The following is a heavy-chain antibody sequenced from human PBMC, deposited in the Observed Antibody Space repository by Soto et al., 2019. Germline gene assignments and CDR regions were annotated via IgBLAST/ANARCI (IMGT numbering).Heavy chain of an antibody. D-gene: IGHD5-18*01. Sequence: QVQLQQWGAGLLKPSETLSLTCAVYGGSFSGYYWRWIRQPPGKGLEWIGEINHSGSTNYNPSLKSRVTISVDTSKNQFSLKLSSVTAADTAVYYCARGRGYSYGGWFDPWGQGTLVTVSS. CDR3: ARGRGYSYGGWFDP. V-gene: IGHV4-34*01. CDR1: GGSFSGYY. CDR2: INHSGST. J-gene: IGHJ5*02.